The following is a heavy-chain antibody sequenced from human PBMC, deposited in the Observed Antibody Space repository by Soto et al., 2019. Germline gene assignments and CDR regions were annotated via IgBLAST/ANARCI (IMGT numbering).Heavy chain of an antibody. CDR2: IYYSGST. CDR3: ARASTNTISYFDY. CDR1: GCSISSYY. D-gene: IGHD5-12*01. V-gene: IGHV4-59*01. Sequence: SETLSLTCTVSGCSISSYYWSWIRQPPGKGLEWIGYIYYSGSTNYNPSLSSRVTTSVDTSKNQFSLKLTSITAADTAVYYCARASTNTISYFDYWGQGILVTVSS. J-gene: IGHJ4*01.